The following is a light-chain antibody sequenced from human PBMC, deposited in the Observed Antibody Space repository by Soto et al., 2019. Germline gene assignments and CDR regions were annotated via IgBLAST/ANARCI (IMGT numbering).Light chain of an antibody. Sequence: QSVLTQPASLSRSPGQSITISCTGTSSDIGAYDYVSWFQQQPGKAPKLMISGVNNRPSGVSNRFSGSKSVNTAYLPICGLQVEDEPEYFCFSFITTSTHVFGSGTNVTGL. CDR2: GVN. V-gene: IGLV2-14*01. CDR1: SSDIGAYDY. J-gene: IGLJ1*01. CDR3: FSFITTSTHV.